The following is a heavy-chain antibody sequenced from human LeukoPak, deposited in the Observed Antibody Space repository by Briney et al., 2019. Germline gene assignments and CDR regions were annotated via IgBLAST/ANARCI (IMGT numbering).Heavy chain of an antibody. V-gene: IGHV1-46*01. CDR3: AGYSYSQIFDY. D-gene: IGHD5-24*01. CDR2: INPSGGST. Sequence: ASVKVSCKASGYTFTSYYMHWVRQAPGQGLEWMGIINPSGGSTSYAQKFQGRVTMTRDMSTSTVYMELSSLRSEDTAVYYCAGYSYSQIFDYWGQGTLVTVSS. CDR1: GYTFTSYY. J-gene: IGHJ4*02.